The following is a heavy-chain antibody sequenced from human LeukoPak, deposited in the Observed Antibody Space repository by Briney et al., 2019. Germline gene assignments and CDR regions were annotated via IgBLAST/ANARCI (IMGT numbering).Heavy chain of an antibody. Sequence: GSLRLSCAASGFTFNNYAMSWIRQPPGKGLEWIGEINHSGSTNYNPSLKSRVTISVDTSKNQFSLKLSSVTAADTAVYYCARGGRPYSSSSGDFDYWGQGTLVTVSS. V-gene: IGHV4-34*01. D-gene: IGHD6-6*01. CDR2: INHSGST. CDR1: GFTFNNYA. J-gene: IGHJ4*02. CDR3: ARGGRPYSSSSGDFDY.